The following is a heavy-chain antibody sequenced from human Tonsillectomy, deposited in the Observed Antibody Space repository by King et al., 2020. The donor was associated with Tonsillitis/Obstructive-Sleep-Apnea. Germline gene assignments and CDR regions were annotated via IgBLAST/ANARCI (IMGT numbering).Heavy chain of an antibody. CDR1: GYSFTTYW. Sequence: QLVQSGAEVKKPGESLKISCKGSGYSFTTYWIGWVRQMPGKGLEWMGIIYPGDSDTRYSPSFQGQVTISAEKSISTAYLQWSSLKASDTAMYYCARLTMVRGVDYYYGMDVWGQGTTVTV. D-gene: IGHD3-10*01. V-gene: IGHV5-51*03. CDR2: IYPGDSDT. CDR3: ARLTMVRGVDYYYGMDV. J-gene: IGHJ6*02.